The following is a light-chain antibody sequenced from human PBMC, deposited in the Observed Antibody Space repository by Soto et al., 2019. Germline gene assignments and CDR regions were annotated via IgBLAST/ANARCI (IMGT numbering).Light chain of an antibody. CDR1: QNVVYSSTNKNY. Sequence: DIVMTQSPDSLAVSLGERATINCKSSQNVVYSSTNKNYLAWYQQKPGQPPKLLIYWASTRESGVPDRFSGSGSGTDFTLTINTLQAEDVAVYYCQQYYSVPLTFGQGTRLEIK. J-gene: IGKJ2*01. V-gene: IGKV4-1*01. CDR2: WAS. CDR3: QQYYSVPLT.